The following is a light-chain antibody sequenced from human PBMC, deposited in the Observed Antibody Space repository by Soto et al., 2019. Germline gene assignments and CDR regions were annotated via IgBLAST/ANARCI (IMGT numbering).Light chain of an antibody. CDR1: QSVSTN. J-gene: IGKJ1*01. CDR2: GAS. Sequence: EKGMAQSPGTLSLSSGERATLSCRASQSVSTNLAWYQQIPGQAPRLLIYGASARATGIPARFSGSGSGTEFTLAISSLQSEDFAVYYCQHYNDWPQTFGLGTKV. V-gene: IGKV3-15*01. CDR3: QHYNDWPQT.